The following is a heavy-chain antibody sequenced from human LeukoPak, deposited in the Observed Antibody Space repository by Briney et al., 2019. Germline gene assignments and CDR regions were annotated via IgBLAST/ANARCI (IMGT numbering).Heavy chain of an antibody. CDR1: GYTPSELS. Sequence: ASVKVSCKVSGYTPSELSMHRVRQAPGKGLEWMGGFDLEDGETIYVQKFQGRVTMTEDTSTDTAYMELSSLRSDDTAVYFCAAGEVGQLFDYWGQGTLVTVSS. CDR3: AAGEVGQLFDY. CDR2: FDLEDGET. J-gene: IGHJ4*02. D-gene: IGHD5-24*01. V-gene: IGHV1-24*01.